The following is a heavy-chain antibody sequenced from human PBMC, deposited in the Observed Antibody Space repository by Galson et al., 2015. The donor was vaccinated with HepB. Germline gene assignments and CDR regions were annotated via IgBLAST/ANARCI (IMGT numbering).Heavy chain of an antibody. Sequence: SLRLSCAASGFTFSSYSMNWVRQAPGKGLEWVSYISSSSSTIYYADSVKGRFTISRDNAKNSLYLQMNSLRDEDTAVYYCARAPLDLTGYYYMDVWGKGTTVTVSS. D-gene: IGHD3-16*02. CDR3: ARAPLDLTGYYYMDV. CDR1: GFTFSSYS. V-gene: IGHV3-48*02. CDR2: ISSSSSTI. J-gene: IGHJ6*03.